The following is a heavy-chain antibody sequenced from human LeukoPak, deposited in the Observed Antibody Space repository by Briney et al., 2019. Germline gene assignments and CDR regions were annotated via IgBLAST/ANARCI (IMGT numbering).Heavy chain of an antibody. J-gene: IGHJ6*02. CDR3: ASVYLYGMDV. CDR2: INPSGGGT. D-gene: IGHD2-8*01. Sequence: PSASVKVSCKASGYSLTTYYMHWVRQAPGQGLEWMAIINPSGGGTKYAQKFQGRVTMTRDTPTNTVYMELSSLRTEDTAVHYCASVYLYGMDVWGQGTTVTVSS. V-gene: IGHV1-46*01. CDR1: GYSLTTYY.